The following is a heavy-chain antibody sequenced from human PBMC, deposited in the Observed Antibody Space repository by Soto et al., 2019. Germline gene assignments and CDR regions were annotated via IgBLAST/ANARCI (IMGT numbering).Heavy chain of an antibody. D-gene: IGHD3-10*01. CDR3: ARHDITMVRADY. CDR2: IYYSGST. J-gene: IGHJ4*02. V-gene: IGHV4-39*01. CDR1: GGSISSNTYY. Sequence: QLQLQESGPGLVKPSETLSLTCTVSGGSISSNTYYWGWIRQPPGKGLEWIGSIYYSGSTYYNPSLKSRVTISVDTSKNQFSLKLSSVTAADTAVYSCARHDITMVRADYWGQGTLVTVSS.